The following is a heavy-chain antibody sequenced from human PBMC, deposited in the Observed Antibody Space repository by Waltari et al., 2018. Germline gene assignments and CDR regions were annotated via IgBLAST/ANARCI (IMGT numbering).Heavy chain of an antibody. V-gene: IGHV3-30-3*01. D-gene: IGHD3-10*01. Sequence: QVRLVESGGGVVQPGRSLRLSCVASGFSLSDYAVHWLSQAPGKGLDGVSGMSSDGVYEDHADSAKGRFTISRDNSRNTAYLQMHGLRAGDTALYYCAITSRSMVGATSYYHYGVDVWGQGTTVIVS. CDR2: MSSDGVYE. J-gene: IGHJ6*02. CDR1: GFSLSDYA. CDR3: AITSRSMVGATSYYHYGVDV.